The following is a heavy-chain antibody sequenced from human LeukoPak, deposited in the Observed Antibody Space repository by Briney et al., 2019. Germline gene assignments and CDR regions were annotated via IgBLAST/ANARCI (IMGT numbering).Heavy chain of an antibody. Sequence: GGSLRLSCAASGFTFSSYAMSWVRQAPGKGLEWVSAITGSGGSTFYADTVKGRFTISRDNSKNTLFLQMASLRADDTAVYYCAKPMREGNYGDYLIWGQGTLVTVSS. CDR3: AKPMREGNYGDYLI. D-gene: IGHD4-17*01. J-gene: IGHJ4*02. CDR1: GFTFSSYA. V-gene: IGHV3-23*01. CDR2: ITGSGGST.